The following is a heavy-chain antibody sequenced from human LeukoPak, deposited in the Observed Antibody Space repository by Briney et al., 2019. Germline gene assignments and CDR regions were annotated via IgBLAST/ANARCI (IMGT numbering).Heavy chain of an antibody. D-gene: IGHD2-15*01. Sequence: GGSLRLSCAASGFTFNSYWMSWVRQAPGKGLEWVANINQQGSENYYLDSVKGRFTISRDNAENSLCLQMSSLRGEDTAVYSCARVGFCSDSSCHAAGWYFDLWGRGTLVTVSS. V-gene: IGHV3-7*01. CDR1: GFTFNSYW. J-gene: IGHJ2*01. CDR3: ARVGFCSDSSCHAAGWYFDL. CDR2: INQQGSEN.